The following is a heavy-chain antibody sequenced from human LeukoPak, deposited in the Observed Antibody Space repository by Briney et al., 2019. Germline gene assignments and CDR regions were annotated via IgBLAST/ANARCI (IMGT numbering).Heavy chain of an antibody. CDR2: ISGSGGST. CDR1: GFTFSSYA. D-gene: IGHD2-2*01. CDR3: AKTRVGCSSTSCPRKYNWFDP. V-gene: IGHV3-23*01. J-gene: IGHJ5*02. Sequence: PGGSLRLSCAASGFTFSSYAMSWVRQAPGRGLEWVSAISGSGGSTYYADSVKGRFTISRDNSKNTLYLQMNSLRAEDTAVYYCAKTRVGCSSTSCPRKYNWFDPWGQGTLLTVSS.